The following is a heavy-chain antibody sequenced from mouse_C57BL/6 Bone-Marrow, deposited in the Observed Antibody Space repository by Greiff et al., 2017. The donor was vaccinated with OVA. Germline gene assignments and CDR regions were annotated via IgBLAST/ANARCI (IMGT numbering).Heavy chain of an antibody. Sequence: VQLQQPGAELVKPGASVKMSCKASGYTFTSYWITWVKQRPGQGLEWIGDIYPGSGSTNYNEKFKSKATLTVDTSSSTAYMQLSSLTSEDSAVYYCARASAVLRYFDVWGTGTTVTVSS. J-gene: IGHJ1*03. D-gene: IGHD1-1*01. CDR1: GYTFTSYW. CDR3: ARASAVLRYFDV. CDR2: IYPGSGST. V-gene: IGHV1-55*01.